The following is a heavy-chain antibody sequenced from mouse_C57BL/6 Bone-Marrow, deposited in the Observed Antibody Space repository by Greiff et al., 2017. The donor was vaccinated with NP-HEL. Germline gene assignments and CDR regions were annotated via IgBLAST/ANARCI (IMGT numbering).Heavy chain of an antibody. J-gene: IGHJ1*03. CDR2: INPNNGGT. Sequence: VQLQQSGPELVKPGASVKISCKASGYTFTDYYMNWVKQSHGKSLEWIGDINPNNGGTSYNQKLKGKATLTVDKYSSTAYMEHRSLTSEDSAVYYCARRGLLWYFDVWGTGTTVTVSS. CDR1: GYTFTDYY. V-gene: IGHV1-26*01. CDR3: ARRGLLWYFDV. D-gene: IGHD2-10*01.